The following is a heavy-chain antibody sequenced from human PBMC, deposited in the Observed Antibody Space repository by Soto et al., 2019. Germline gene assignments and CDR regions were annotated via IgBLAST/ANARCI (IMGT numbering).Heavy chain of an antibody. CDR2: MNPNSGNT. J-gene: IGHJ6*04. Sequence: ASVKVSCKASGYTFASYDINWVRQATGQRLEWMGWMNPNSGNTGYEQKFLGRVTMTRNTSISTPYMELSSLRSEDTAVYYCARDYSNYRSVWGKGTTVTVSS. V-gene: IGHV1-8*01. CDR3: ARDYSNYRSV. CDR1: GYTFASYD. D-gene: IGHD4-4*01.